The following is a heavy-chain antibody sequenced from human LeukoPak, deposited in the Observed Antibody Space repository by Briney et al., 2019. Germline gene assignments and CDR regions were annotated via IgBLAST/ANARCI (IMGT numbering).Heavy chain of an antibody. CDR2: IYTSGST. CDR3: ARVASVPAATFDY. D-gene: IGHD2-2*01. V-gene: IGHV4-61*02. CDR1: GGSISSGSYD. Sequence: SETLSLTCTVSGGSISSGSYDWSWIRQPAGKGLEWIGRIYTSGSTNYNPSLKSRVTISVDTSKNQFSLKLSSVTATDTAVYYCARVASVPAATFDYWGQGTLVTVSS. J-gene: IGHJ4*02.